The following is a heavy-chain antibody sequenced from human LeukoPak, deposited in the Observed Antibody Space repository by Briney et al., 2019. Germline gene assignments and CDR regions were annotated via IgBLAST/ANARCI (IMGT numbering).Heavy chain of an antibody. J-gene: IGHJ6*04. CDR1: GGSFSGYY. V-gene: IGHV4-59*01. CDR2: IYYSGST. CDR3: ARTAPGYYGMDV. Sequence: SETLSLTCAVYGGSFSGYYWSWIRQPPGKGLEWIGYIYYSGSTNYNPSLKSRVTISVDTSKNQFSLKLSSVTAADTAVYYCARTAPGYYGMDVWGKGTTVTVSS. D-gene: IGHD3-10*01.